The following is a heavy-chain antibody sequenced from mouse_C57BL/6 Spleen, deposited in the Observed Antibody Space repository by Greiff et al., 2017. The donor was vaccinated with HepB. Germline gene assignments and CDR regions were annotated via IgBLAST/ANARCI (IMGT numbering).Heavy chain of an antibody. CDR2: IDPETGGT. J-gene: IGHJ1*03. D-gene: IGHD1-1*01. Sequence: ESGAELVRPGASVTLSCKASGYTFTDYEMHWVKQTPVHGLEWIGAIDPETGGTAYNQKFKGKAILTADKSSSTAYMELRSLTSEDSAVYYCTRSGITTVVASYWYFDVWGTGTTVTVSS. CDR1: GYTFTDYE. CDR3: TRSGITTVVASYWYFDV. V-gene: IGHV1-15*01.